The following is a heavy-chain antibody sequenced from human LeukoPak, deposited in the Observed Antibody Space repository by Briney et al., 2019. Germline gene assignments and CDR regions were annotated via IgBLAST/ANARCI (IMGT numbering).Heavy chain of an antibody. CDR2: IYYSGST. J-gene: IGHJ4*02. D-gene: IGHD6-13*01. CDR1: GGSISSGGYY. Sequence: SETLSLTCTVSGGSISSGGYYWSWIRQHPGKGLEWIGYIYYSGSTYYNPSLKSRVTISVDTSKNQFSLKLSSVTAADTAVYYCTRDSPGYGSSWPTYWGQGTLVTVSS. CDR3: TRDSPGYGSSWPTY. V-gene: IGHV4-31*03.